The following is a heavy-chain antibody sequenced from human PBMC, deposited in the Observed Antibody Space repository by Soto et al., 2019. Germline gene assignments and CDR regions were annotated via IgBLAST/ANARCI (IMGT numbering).Heavy chain of an antibody. CDR3: ARALYDYVWGSYRNFDY. Sequence: QVQLVQSGAEVKKPGSSVKVSCKASGGTFSSYAISWVRQAPGQGLEWMGGIIPIFGTANYAQKFQGRVTITADKSTSTAYMELSSLRSEDTAVYYCARALYDYVWGSYRNFDYWAQGTLVTVSS. J-gene: IGHJ4*02. CDR2: IIPIFGTA. D-gene: IGHD3-16*02. CDR1: GGTFSSYA. V-gene: IGHV1-69*06.